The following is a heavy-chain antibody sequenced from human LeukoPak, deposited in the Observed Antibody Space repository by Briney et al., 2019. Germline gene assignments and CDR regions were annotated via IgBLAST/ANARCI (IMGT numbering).Heavy chain of an antibody. CDR2: ISYIGST. V-gene: IGHV4-59*11. Sequence: SETLSLTCAVSDDSFSSHYWTWIRQPPGKGLEWIGYISYIGSTNYNPSLKSRVTISIDTSKNQFSLKLSTVTAADTAVYYCARDLVTVTKGFDIWGQGTMVSVSS. CDR1: DDSFSSHY. D-gene: IGHD4-17*01. J-gene: IGHJ3*02. CDR3: ARDLVTVTKGFDI.